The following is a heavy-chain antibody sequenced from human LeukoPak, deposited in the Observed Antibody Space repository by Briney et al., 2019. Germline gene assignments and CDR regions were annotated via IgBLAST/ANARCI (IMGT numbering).Heavy chain of an antibody. Sequence: GASVKVSCKASGGTFSSYAISWVRQAPGQGLEWMGGIIPIFGTANYAQKFQGRVTITTDESTSTAYMELSSLRSEDTAVYYCARVKVAGAMVTGYYYYMDVWGKGTTVTVSS. CDR1: GGTFSSYA. V-gene: IGHV1-69*05. CDR2: IIPIFGTA. CDR3: ARVKVAGAMVTGYYYYMDV. J-gene: IGHJ6*03. D-gene: IGHD5-18*01.